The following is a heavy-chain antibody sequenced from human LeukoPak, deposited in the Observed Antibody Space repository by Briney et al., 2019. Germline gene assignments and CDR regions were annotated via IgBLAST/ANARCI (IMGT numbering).Heavy chain of an antibody. CDR2: IKTDGSIT. J-gene: IGHJ5*02. D-gene: IGHD1-26*01. CDR1: GXTFTTSW. V-gene: IGHV3-74*03. Sequence: PGGSLRLSCEASGXTFTTSWMHWVRQAPGKGLVSVSRIKTDGSITTYGDSVKGRFTISRDNARSTLYLQMDSLRAEDTAVYYCARDQGPSGIGWFDPWGQGTLVTVSA. CDR3: ARDQGPSGIGWFDP.